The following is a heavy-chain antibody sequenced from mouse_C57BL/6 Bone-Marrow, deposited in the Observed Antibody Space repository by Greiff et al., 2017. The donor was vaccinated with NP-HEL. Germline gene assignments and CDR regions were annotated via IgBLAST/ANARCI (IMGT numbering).Heavy chain of an antibody. CDR1: GYTFTSYW. CDR2: IYPGNSDT. J-gene: IGHJ4*01. V-gene: IGHV1-5*01. D-gene: IGHD2-3*01. Sequence: VQLQQSGTVLARPGASVKMSCKTSGYTFTSYWMHWVKQRPGHGLEWIGAIYPGNSDTSYNQKFKGKAKLTAVTSASTAYMELSSLTNEDSAVYYCTRWLLRRDAMDYWGQGTSVTVSS. CDR3: TRWLLRRDAMDY.